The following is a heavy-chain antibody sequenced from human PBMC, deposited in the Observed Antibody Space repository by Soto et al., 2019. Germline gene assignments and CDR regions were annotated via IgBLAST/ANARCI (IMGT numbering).Heavy chain of an antibody. CDR2: IYYSGST. D-gene: IGHD6-13*01. CDR1: GGSIGSGGYY. Sequence: SETLSLTCTVSGGSIGSGGYYWSWIRQHPGKGLEWIGYIYYSGSTYYNPSLKSRVTISVDTSKNQFSLKLSSVTAADTAVYYCARRAAAGNNWFDPWGPGTLVTVSS. J-gene: IGHJ5*02. CDR3: ARRAAAGNNWFDP. V-gene: IGHV4-31*03.